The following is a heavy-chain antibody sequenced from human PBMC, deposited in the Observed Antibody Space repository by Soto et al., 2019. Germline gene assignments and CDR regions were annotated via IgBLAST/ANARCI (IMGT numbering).Heavy chain of an antibody. Sequence: QVQLVQSGAEVKKPGSSVKVSCKASGGTFSSYAISWVRQAPGQGLEWMGGIIPIFGTANYAQKFQGRVTITADESTSTAYMELPSLRSEDTAVYYCARQGAALRDYYYGMDVWGQGTTVTVPS. CDR3: ARQGAALRDYYYGMDV. D-gene: IGHD6-25*01. CDR1: GGTFSSYA. CDR2: IIPIFGTA. V-gene: IGHV1-69*12. J-gene: IGHJ6*02.